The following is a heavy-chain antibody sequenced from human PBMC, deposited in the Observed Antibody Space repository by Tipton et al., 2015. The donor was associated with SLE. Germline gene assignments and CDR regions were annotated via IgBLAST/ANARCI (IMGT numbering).Heavy chain of an antibody. Sequence: QVQLVQSGAEVKKPGASVKVSCKASGYTFSDYYIHWVRQAPGQGLEWMGWINPNTGGTTYAQNFQGRVTMTGDTSISTAYLEVTRLTSDDTAVYYCAKDHFGLGSYSDYWGQGTTVTVSS. CDR1: GYTFSDYY. J-gene: IGHJ6*02. D-gene: IGHD3-10*01. V-gene: IGHV1-2*02. CDR2: INPNTGGT. CDR3: AKDHFGLGSYSDY.